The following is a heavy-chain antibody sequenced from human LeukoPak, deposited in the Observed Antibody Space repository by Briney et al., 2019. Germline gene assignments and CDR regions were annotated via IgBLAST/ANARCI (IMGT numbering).Heavy chain of an antibody. V-gene: IGHV4-59*08. J-gene: IGHJ3*02. CDR2: IYYSGST. Sequence: SETLSLTCTVSGGSISSYFWSWIRQPPGQGLEWIGYIYYSGSTNYNPSLKSRVTISVDTSKNQFSLRLSSVTAADTAVYYCARRCGGDCYSGNDAFDIWGQGTMVTVSS. CDR1: GGSISSYF. CDR3: ARRCGGDCYSGNDAFDI. D-gene: IGHD2-21*02.